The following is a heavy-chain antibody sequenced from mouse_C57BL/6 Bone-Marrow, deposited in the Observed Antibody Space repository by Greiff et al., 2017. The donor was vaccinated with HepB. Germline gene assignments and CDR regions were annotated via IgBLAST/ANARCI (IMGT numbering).Heavy chain of an antibody. J-gene: IGHJ2*01. D-gene: IGHD3-2*02. CDR3: TPGSSGYFYYFDY. V-gene: IGHV14-4*01. Sequence: VHVKQSGAELVRPGASVKLSCTASGFNIKDDYMHWVKQRPEQGLEWIGWIDPENGDTEYASKFQGKATITADTSSNTAYLQLSSLTSEDTAVYYCTPGSSGYFYYFDYWGQGTTLTVSS. CDR2: IDPENGDT. CDR1: GFNIKDDY.